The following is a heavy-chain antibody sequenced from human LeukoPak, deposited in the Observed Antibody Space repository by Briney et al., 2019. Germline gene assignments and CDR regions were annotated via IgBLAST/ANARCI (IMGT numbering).Heavy chain of an antibody. V-gene: IGHV3-11*01. D-gene: IGHD6-13*01. Sequence: GGSLRLSCAASGFTFSDYYMSWIRQAPGKGLEWVSYISSSGSTIYYADPVKGRFTISRDNAKNSLYLQMDSLRAEDTAVYYCARVRYSSSDDAFDIWGQGTMVTVSS. CDR1: GFTFSDYY. CDR2: ISSSGSTI. J-gene: IGHJ3*02. CDR3: ARVRYSSSDDAFDI.